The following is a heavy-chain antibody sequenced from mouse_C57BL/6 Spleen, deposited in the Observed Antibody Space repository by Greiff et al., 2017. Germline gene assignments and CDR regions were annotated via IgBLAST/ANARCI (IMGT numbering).Heavy chain of an antibody. D-gene: IGHD1-1*01. Sequence: EVQLQQSGPELVKPGASVKISCKASGYTFTDYYMNWVKQSHGKSLEWIGDINPNNGGTSYNQKFKGKATLTVDKSSSTAYMELRSLTSEDSAVYYCARFLFITTVVGDYWGQGTTLTVSS. J-gene: IGHJ2*01. CDR2: INPNNGGT. V-gene: IGHV1-26*01. CDR1: GYTFTDYY. CDR3: ARFLFITTVVGDY.